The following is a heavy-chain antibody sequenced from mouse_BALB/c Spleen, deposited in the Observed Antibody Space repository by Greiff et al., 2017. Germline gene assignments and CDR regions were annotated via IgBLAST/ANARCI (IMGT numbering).Heavy chain of an antibody. V-gene: IGHV5-6*02. CDR3: ARHGGRGNWYFDV. J-gene: IGHJ1*01. CDR1: GFTFSSYG. CDR2: ISSGGSYT. D-gene: IGHD1-1*02. Sequence: DVMLVESGGDLVKPGGSLKLSCAASGFTFSSYGMSWVRQTPDKRLEWVATISSGGSYTYYPDSVKGRFTISRDNAKNTLYLQMSSLKSEDTAMYYCARHGGRGNWYFDVWGAGTTVTVSS.